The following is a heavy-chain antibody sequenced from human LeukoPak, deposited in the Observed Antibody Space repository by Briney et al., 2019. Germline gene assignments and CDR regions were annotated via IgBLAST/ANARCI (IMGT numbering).Heavy chain of an antibody. CDR2: IKQDGSEK. J-gene: IGHJ4*02. CDR1: GFTFSSYW. CDR3: ARDDNYGIFVNVDY. Sequence: GGSLRLSCAASGFTFSSYWMSWVRQAPGKGLEWVANIKQDGSEKYYVDSVKGRFTISRDNAENSLYLQMSSLRSDDTAVYYCARDDNYGIFVNVDYWGQGTLVTVSS. D-gene: IGHD4-11*01. V-gene: IGHV3-7*03.